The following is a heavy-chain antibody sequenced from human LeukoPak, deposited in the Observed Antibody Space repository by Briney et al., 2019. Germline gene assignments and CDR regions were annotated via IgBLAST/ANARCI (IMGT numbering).Heavy chain of an antibody. D-gene: IGHD3-22*01. CDR3: ARVCPSGYSPYWYFDL. J-gene: IGHJ2*01. V-gene: IGHV4-4*07. CDR2: IYTSGST. Sequence: SETLSLTCTVSGGSISSFYWSWIRQPAGKGLEWIGRIYTSGSTNYNPSLKSRVTMSVDTSKNQFSLKLSSVTAADTAVYYCARVCPSGYSPYWYFDLWGRGTLVTVSS. CDR1: GGSISSFY.